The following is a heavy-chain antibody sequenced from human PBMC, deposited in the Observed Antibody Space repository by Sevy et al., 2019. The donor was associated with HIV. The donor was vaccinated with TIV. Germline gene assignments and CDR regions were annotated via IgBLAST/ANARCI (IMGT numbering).Heavy chain of an antibody. V-gene: IGHV3-74*01. CDR2: INPYGNSV. Sequence: GESLKISCAASEFTFSSYWMHWVRQAPGKGLVLVSRINPYGNSVTYADSVRGRFTISRDNAKNTLYLQMSSLRADDTAVYYCARAPADYSTGWSADWGQGTLVTVSS. CDR1: EFTFSSYW. CDR3: ARAPADYSTGWSAD. J-gene: IGHJ4*02. D-gene: IGHD6-19*01.